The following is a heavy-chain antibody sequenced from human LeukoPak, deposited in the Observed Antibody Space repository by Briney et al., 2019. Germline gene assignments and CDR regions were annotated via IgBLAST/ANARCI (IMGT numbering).Heavy chain of an antibody. CDR2: INPNSGGT. CDR3: ARVPKRGNWFDP. V-gene: IGHV1-2*02. Sequence: ASVKVSCKASGYTSTGYYMHWVRQAPGQGLEWMGWINPNSGGTNYAQKFQGRVTMTRDTSISTAYLELSRLRSDDTAVYYCARVPKRGNWFDPWGQGTLVTVSS. J-gene: IGHJ5*02. CDR1: GYTSTGYY.